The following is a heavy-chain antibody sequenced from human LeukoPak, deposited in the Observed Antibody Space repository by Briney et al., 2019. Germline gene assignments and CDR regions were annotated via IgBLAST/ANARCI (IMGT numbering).Heavy chain of an antibody. Sequence: PGGSLRLSCAASGFTVSSYYLTWVRQAPGKGLEWGSVIYSGGSTHYADSVKGRFTISRDNSKNTLYLQMNSLRAEDTAVYYCARETAYSFDPWGQGTLGTVSS. CDR1: GFTVSSYY. CDR3: ARETAYSFDP. V-gene: IGHV3-66*01. D-gene: IGHD3-16*01. CDR2: IYSGGST. J-gene: IGHJ5*02.